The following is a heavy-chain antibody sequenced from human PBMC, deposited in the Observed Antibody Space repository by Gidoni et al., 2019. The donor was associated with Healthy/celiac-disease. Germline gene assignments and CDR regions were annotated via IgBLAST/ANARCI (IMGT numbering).Heavy chain of an antibody. Sequence: QVQLVESGGHVVQPGRSLRLSCAASGFTFSSYGMHWVCQAPGKGLEWVAIIWYDGSNKYYADSVKGRFTISRDNSKNTLYLQMNSVRAEDTAVYYCARSKSGWVLLNAFDIWGQGTMVTVSS. J-gene: IGHJ3*02. V-gene: IGHV3-33*01. D-gene: IGHD3-22*01. CDR2: IWYDGSNK. CDR1: GFTFSSYG. CDR3: ARSKSGWVLLNAFDI.